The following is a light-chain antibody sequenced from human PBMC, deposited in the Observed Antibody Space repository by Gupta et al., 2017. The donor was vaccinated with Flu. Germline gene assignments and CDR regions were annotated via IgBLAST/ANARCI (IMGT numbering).Light chain of an antibody. CDR2: GVN. J-gene: IGLJ1*01. CDR3: SSYRSSSTSFF. Sequence: QSALTQPASVSGSPGHSIAIHCTGSPSDVGANNYVSWYQQHPGKAPKVMIYGVNNRPSGVSDRFSGSKSGNTASLTISGLQAEDEADYYCSSYRSSSTSFFFGTGTKVTVL. CDR1: PSDVGANNY. V-gene: IGLV2-14*01.